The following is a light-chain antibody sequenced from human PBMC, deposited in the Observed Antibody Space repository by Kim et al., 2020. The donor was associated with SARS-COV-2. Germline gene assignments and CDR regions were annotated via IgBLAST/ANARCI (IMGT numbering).Light chain of an antibody. CDR1: QIISTY. V-gene: IGKV1-39*01. Sequence: DIQMTQSPSSLSASVGDRVTITCRASQIISTYLNWFQQKPGKAPKLLIYAASTLQSGVPSRFSGSGFETDFTLTINGLQPEDFATYYCQQNYTTPPWTFGQGNKVDIK. CDR2: AAS. J-gene: IGKJ1*01. CDR3: QQNYTTPPWT.